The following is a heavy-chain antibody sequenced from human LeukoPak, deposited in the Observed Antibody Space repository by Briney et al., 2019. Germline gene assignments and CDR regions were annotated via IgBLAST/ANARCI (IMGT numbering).Heavy chain of an antibody. CDR3: ARSLEGATIS. D-gene: IGHD1-26*01. V-gene: IGHV1-2*02. J-gene: IGHJ5*02. CDR1: GYTFTNYY. CDR2: INPNTGGT. Sequence: ASVKVSCKASGYTFTNYYVHWVRQAPGQGLEWMGWINPNTGGTNYAQKFQGRVTMTKDTSISTAYMELSRLRSDDTAVYYCARSLEGATISWGQGTLVTVSS.